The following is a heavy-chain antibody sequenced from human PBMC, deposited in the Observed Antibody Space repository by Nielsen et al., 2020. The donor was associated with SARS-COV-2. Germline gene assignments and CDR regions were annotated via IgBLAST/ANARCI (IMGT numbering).Heavy chain of an antibody. V-gene: IGHV3-7*03. D-gene: IGHD2-21*01. Sequence: GESLKISCAASGFTFSSYIMYWVRQAPGEGLEWVANINPDGTEKNYVDSVKGRFTISRDNAKNSLSLQMSTLRVEDTAVYYCARVDSTRVFAILHWFDPWGQGTLVTVSS. J-gene: IGHJ5*02. CDR3: ARVDSTRVFAILHWFDP. CDR1: GFTFSSYI. CDR2: INPDGTEK.